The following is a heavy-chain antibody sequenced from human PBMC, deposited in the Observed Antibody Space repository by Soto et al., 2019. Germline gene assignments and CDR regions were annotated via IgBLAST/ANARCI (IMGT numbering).Heavy chain of an antibody. CDR1: GGTFSSYA. Sequence: QVQLVQSGAEVKKPGSSVKVSCKASGGTFSSYAISWVRQAPGQGLEWMGGIIPIFGTANYAQKFQGRVTITADESTSTAYTELSSLRSEDTAVYYCARVTRVSEYLYNDWNFDLGGRGTLVTVSS. J-gene: IGHJ2*01. CDR2: IIPIFGTA. V-gene: IGHV1-69*01. CDR3: ARVTRVSEYLYNDWNFDL. D-gene: IGHD1-20*01.